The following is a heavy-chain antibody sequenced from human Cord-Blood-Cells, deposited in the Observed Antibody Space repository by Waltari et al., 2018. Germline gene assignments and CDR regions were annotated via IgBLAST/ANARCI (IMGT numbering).Heavy chain of an antibody. J-gene: IGHJ6*02. V-gene: IGHV1-8*01. CDR3: ASIKISSSWYYYYYGMDV. CDR1: GYTFTSYD. D-gene: IGHD6-13*01. Sequence: QVQLVQSGAEVKKPGASVKVSCKASGYTFTSYDINWVRQATGHGLEWMGWMNPNSGNTGYAQKFQGRVTMTRNTSISTAYMELSSLRSEDTAVYYCASIKISSSWYYYYYGMDVWGQGTTVTVSS. CDR2: MNPNSGNT.